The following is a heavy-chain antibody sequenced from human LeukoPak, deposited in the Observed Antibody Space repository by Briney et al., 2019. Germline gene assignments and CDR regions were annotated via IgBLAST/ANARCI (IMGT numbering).Heavy chain of an antibody. Sequence: GGSLRLSCAVSGFTFSTYSMNWVRQAPGKGLEWVSYISSSSRTIYYADSVKGRFTISRDNSKNTLYLQMNSLRAEDTAVYYCARDVVSENDYWGQGTLVTVSS. D-gene: IGHD3-16*02. J-gene: IGHJ4*02. CDR2: ISSSSRTI. V-gene: IGHV3-48*01. CDR3: ARDVVSENDY. CDR1: GFTFSTYS.